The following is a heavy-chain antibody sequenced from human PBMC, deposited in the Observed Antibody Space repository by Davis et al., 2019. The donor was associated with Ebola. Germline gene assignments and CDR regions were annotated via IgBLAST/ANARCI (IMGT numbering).Heavy chain of an antibody. Sequence: PSEPLSLTCAVIGWPFSAYYWTYIRQSPGMGLKWIGEINHSGISSNNPALKTRVRMSVDPSKNQFSLRLRSVTAADTAVYYCARGSVKMDSWGQGILVTVSS. CDR3: ARGSVKMDS. CDR1: GWPFSAYY. CDR2: INHSGIS. J-gene: IGHJ4*02. V-gene: IGHV4-34*01. D-gene: IGHD3-22*01.